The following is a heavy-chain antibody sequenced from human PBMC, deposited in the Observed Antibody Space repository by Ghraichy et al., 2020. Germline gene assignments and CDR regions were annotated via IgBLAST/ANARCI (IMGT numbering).Heavy chain of an antibody. D-gene: IGHD1-26*01. Sequence: GGSLRLSCAGSGFTFSSYAMNWVRQAPGKGLEWVSGISPSGGTTYYADSVKGRFTISRDNSKNTLYLQINSLRAEDTAVYYCAKEPSGSYRHMFFQHWGQGTLVTVSS. CDR1: GFTFSSYA. CDR2: ISPSGGTT. CDR3: AKEPSGSYRHMFFQH. J-gene: IGHJ1*01. V-gene: IGHV3-23*01.